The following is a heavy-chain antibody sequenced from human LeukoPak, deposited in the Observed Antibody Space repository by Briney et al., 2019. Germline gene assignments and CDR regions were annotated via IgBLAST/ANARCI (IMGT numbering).Heavy chain of an antibody. V-gene: IGHV3-23*01. Sequence: GGTLRLSCAASGFTFSTYGMSWVREAPGKGLEWVSAISGSGGSTYYADSVKGRFTISRDNSKNTLYLQMNSLRAEDTAVYYCAAVDVDTAFPWGQGTLVTVSS. D-gene: IGHD5-18*01. CDR1: GFTFSTYG. CDR2: ISGSGGST. J-gene: IGHJ5*02. CDR3: AAVDVDTAFP.